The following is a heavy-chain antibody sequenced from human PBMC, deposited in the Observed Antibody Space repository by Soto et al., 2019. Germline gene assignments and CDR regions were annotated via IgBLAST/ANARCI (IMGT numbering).Heavy chain of an antibody. D-gene: IGHD2-15*01. V-gene: IGHV5-51*01. Sequence: GESLKISCKGSGYSFTSYWIGWVRQMPGKGLEWMGIIYPGDSDTRYSPSFQGQVTISADKSISTAYLQWSSLKASDTAMYYCASRLIEVDYYDYYYMDVWGKGTTVTVSS. J-gene: IGHJ6*03. CDR2: IYPGDSDT. CDR1: GYSFTSYW. CDR3: ASRLIEVDYYDYYYMDV.